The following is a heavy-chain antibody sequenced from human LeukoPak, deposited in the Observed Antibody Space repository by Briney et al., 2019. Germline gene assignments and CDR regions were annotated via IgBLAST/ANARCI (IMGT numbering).Heavy chain of an antibody. CDR3: ARGPSSTVTAGYFDY. V-gene: IGHV1-2*02. J-gene: IGHJ4*02. CDR1: GYTFTGYY. CDR2: INPNNGGT. Sequence: ASVKVSCKASGYTFTGYYMHWLRQAPGQGLEWMGWINPNNGGTNYAQKFQGRVTMTRDTSIRTAYMELSRLRSDDTAVYYCARGPSSTVTAGYFDYWGQGTLVTVSS. D-gene: IGHD2-21*02.